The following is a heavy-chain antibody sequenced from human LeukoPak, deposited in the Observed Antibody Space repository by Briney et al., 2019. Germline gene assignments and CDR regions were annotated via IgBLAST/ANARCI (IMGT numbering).Heavy chain of an antibody. CDR2: INLGDSDT. D-gene: IGHD1-26*01. CDR3: ARRRYSGSPNWFDP. Sequence: GDSLKISCEASGHSFTNHWIGWVRQMPGKGLEWMGIINLGDSDTKYSPSFQGQVTISLDKSISTAYLQWRSLKASDTAMYYCARRRYSGSPNWFDPWGQGTLVTVSS. V-gene: IGHV5-51*01. CDR1: GHSFTNHW. J-gene: IGHJ5*02.